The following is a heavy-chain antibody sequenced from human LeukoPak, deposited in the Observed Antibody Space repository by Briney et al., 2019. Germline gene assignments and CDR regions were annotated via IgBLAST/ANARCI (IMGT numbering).Heavy chain of an antibody. CDR2: IKQDGSEK. J-gene: IGHJ3*02. V-gene: IGHV3-7*01. CDR3: AREREEYCSSTSCFTPDAFDI. D-gene: IGHD2-2*02. CDR1: GFTFSSYW. Sequence: GGSLRLSCTASGFTFSSYWMSWVRQAPGKGLEWVANIKQDGSEKYYADSVKGRFTISRDNAKNSLYLQMNSLRVEDTAVYYCAREREEYCSSTSCFTPDAFDIWGQGTMVTVSS.